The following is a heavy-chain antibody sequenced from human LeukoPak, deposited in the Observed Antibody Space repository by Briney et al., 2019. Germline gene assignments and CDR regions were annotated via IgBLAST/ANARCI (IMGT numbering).Heavy chain of an antibody. V-gene: IGHV4-38-2*01. CDR1: GYSISSGYY. Sequence: SETLSLTCAVSGYSISSGYYWGWIRQPPGKGLEWIGSIYHSGSTYYNPSLKSRVTISVDTSKNQFSLKLSSVTAADTAVYYCARRGYSGYVDFEYWGQGTLVTVSS. J-gene: IGHJ4*02. CDR3: ARRGYSGYVDFEY. D-gene: IGHD5-12*01. CDR2: IYHSGST.